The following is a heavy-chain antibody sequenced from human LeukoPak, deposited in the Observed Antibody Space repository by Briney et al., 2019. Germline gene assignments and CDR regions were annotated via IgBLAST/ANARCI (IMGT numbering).Heavy chain of an antibody. V-gene: IGHV5-51*01. Sequence: GESLKISCKGSGYSFTSYWIGWVRQMPGKGLEWMGIINPGDSDTGYSPSFQGQVTISADKSTSTAYLQWSSLKASDTAIYYCARLYDSSGYPIDYWGQGTLVTVSS. D-gene: IGHD3-22*01. CDR3: ARLYDSSGYPIDY. CDR2: INPGDSDT. CDR1: GYSFTSYW. J-gene: IGHJ4*02.